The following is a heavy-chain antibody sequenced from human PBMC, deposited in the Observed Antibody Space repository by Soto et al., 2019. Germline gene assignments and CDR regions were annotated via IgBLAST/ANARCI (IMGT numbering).Heavy chain of an antibody. CDR2: INLNSGDT. V-gene: IGHV1-2*02. J-gene: IGHJ5*02. CDR3: ARGLGGYDLYGPDT. Sequence: ASVKASCKTSGDTFTDSSMHWVRQAPGQGLEWMGWINLNSGDTNYAEKFRGRVTMTRDTSISTAYMYLTRLKSNDTAVYYCARGLGGYDLYGPDTWGQGTLGTVSS. CDR1: GDTFTDSS. D-gene: IGHD5-12*01.